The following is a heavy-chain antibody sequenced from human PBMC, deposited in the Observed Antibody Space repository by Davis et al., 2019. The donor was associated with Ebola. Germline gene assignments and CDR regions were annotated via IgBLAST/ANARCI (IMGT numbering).Heavy chain of an antibody. CDR2: IYYSGST. CDR3: ARGPSWLGMDV. J-gene: IGHJ6*02. Sequence: MPSETLSLTCTVSGGSISSYYWSWIRQPPGKGLEWIGYIYYSGSTNYNPSLKSRVTIPVDTSKNQFSLKLSSVTAADTAVYYCARGPSWLGMDVWGQGTTVTVSS. D-gene: IGHD5-24*01. CDR1: GGSISSYY. V-gene: IGHV4-59*01.